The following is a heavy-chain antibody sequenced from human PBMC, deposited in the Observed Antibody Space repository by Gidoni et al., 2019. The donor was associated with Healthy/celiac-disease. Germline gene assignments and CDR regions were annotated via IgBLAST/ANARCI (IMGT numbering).Heavy chain of an antibody. V-gene: IGHV1-46*01. CDR1: GYTFTSYY. CDR2: INPSGGST. CDR3: ARGFRADYYDSSGYPLHFYYFDY. Sequence: QVQLVQSGAEVKKPGASVKVSCKVSGYTFTSYYIHWVRQAPGQGLEWMGIINPSGGSTSYAQKFQGRVTMNRDKSTSTVYMELGSLRSEDTAVYYCARGFRADYYDSSGYPLHFYYFDYWGQGTLVTVSS. J-gene: IGHJ4*02. D-gene: IGHD3-22*01.